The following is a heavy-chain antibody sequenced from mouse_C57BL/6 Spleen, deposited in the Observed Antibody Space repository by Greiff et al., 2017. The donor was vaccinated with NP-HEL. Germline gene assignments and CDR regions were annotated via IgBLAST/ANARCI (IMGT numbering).Heavy chain of an antibody. Sequence: VQLQQSGPGLVKPSQSLSLTCSVTGYSITSGYYWNWIRQFPGNILEWMGYISYDGSNNYNPSLKNRISITRDTSKNQFFLKLNSVTTEDTATYYCARFYDYDGAWFAYWGQGTLVTVSA. V-gene: IGHV3-6*01. CDR2: ISYDGSN. CDR3: ARFYDYDGAWFAY. J-gene: IGHJ3*01. CDR1: GYSITSGYY. D-gene: IGHD2-4*01.